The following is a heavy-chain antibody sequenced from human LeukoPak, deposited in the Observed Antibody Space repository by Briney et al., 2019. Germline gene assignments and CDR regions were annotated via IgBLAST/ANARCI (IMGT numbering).Heavy chain of an antibody. CDR1: GFTFSSYW. Sequence: PGGSLRLSCAASGFTFSSYWMSWVRQAPGKGLEWVANIKQDGSEKYYVDSVKGRFTISRDNAKNSLYLQMNSLRAEDTAVYYCAREGYSSSPGGDYWGQGTLVTVSS. CDR3: AREGYSSSPGGDY. V-gene: IGHV3-7*01. J-gene: IGHJ4*02. D-gene: IGHD6-13*01. CDR2: IKQDGSEK.